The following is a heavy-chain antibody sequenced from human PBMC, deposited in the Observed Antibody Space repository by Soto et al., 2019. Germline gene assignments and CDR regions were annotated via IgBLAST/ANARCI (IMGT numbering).Heavy chain of an antibody. CDR1: GGSISSYY. J-gene: IGHJ4*02. D-gene: IGHD6-13*01. Sequence: SETLSLTCTVSGGSISSYYWSWIRQPPGKGLEWIGYIYYSGSTNYNPSLKSRVTISVDTSKNQFSLQLNSVTPEDTAVYYCARALDSSSWSYYFDYWGQGTLVTVSS. CDR2: IYYSGST. CDR3: ARALDSSSWSYYFDY. V-gene: IGHV4-59*12.